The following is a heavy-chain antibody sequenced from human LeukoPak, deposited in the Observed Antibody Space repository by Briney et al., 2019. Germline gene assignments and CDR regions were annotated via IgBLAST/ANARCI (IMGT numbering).Heavy chain of an antibody. V-gene: IGHV3-64D*06. D-gene: IGHD1-1*01. J-gene: IGHJ4*02. CDR3: VPKGNEGY. CDR1: GFIFSSYA. Sequence: GGSLRLSCSASGFIFSSYAMHWVRQAPGKGLEYVSAISPNGGSTYYADSVKGRFSISRDNSKNILYLQMSSVGPEDTAVYYCVPKGNEGYWGQGTLVTVSS. CDR2: ISPNGGST.